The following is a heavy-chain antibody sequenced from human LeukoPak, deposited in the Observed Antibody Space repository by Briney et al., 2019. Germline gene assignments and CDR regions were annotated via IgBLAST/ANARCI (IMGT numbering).Heavy chain of an antibody. CDR3: ARGHYDVLAASYKWTPDY. Sequence: GGSLRLSCAASGFTFNTFNMNWVRQAPGKGLGWVSSITSGGDYIYYADSVKGRLTTSRDNAKNSLSLQLNSLRVEDTAVYYCARGHYDVLAASYKWTPDYWGQGTLVTVSS. V-gene: IGHV3-21*01. CDR1: GFTFNTFN. CDR2: ITSGGDYI. D-gene: IGHD3-9*01. J-gene: IGHJ4*02.